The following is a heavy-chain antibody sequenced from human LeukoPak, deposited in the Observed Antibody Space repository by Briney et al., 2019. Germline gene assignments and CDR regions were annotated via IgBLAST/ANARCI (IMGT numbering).Heavy chain of an antibody. J-gene: IGHJ5*02. CDR3: AKDRAEVSGVPAAAVDP. D-gene: IGHD2-2*01. CDR2: ISGSGGST. CDR1: GFTLSSYA. Sequence: GGSLRLSCAASGFTLSSYAMSWVRQAPGKGLEWVSAISGSGGSTYYADSVKGRFTISRDNSKNTLYLQMNSLRAEDTAVYYCAKDRAEVSGVPAAAVDPWGQGTLVTVSS. V-gene: IGHV3-23*01.